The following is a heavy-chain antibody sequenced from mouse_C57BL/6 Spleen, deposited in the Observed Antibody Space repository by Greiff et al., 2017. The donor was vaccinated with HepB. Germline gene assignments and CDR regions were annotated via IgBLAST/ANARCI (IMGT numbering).Heavy chain of an antibody. CDR2: IFPGSGST. Sequence: QVQLQQSGPELVKPGASVKISCRASGYTFTDYYINWVKQRPGQGLEWIGWIFPGSGSTYYNEKFKDKATLTVDKSSSTAYMLLSSLTSEDSPVYFCARSSAHYYAIDYWGQGTSVTVSS. CDR1: GYTFTDYY. V-gene: IGHV1-75*01. CDR3: ARSSAHYYAIDY. J-gene: IGHJ4*01.